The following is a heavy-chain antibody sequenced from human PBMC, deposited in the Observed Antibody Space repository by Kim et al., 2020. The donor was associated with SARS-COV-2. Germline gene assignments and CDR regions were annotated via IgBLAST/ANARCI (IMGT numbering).Heavy chain of an antibody. D-gene: IGHD3-10*01. CDR1: GGSISSSSYY. J-gene: IGHJ6*02. V-gene: IGHV4-39*01. CDR3: ARRPPMVRGVPYYYYGMDV. CDR2: IYYSGST. Sequence: SETLSLTCTVSGGSISSSSYYWGWIRQPPGKGLEWIGSIYYSGSTYYNPSLKSRVTISVDTSKNQFSLKLSSVTAADTAVYYCARRPPMVRGVPYYYYGMDVWGQGTTVTVSS.